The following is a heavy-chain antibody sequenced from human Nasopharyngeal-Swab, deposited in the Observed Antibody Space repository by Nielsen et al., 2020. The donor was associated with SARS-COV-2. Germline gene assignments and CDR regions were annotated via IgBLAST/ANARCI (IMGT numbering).Heavy chain of an antibody. CDR3: ARGDAGAPYYYYMDV. V-gene: IGHV3-23*01. Sequence: GESLKISCAASGFTFSSYAMSWVRQAPGKGLEWVSAISGSGGSTYYADSVKGRFTISRDNSKNTLYLQMNSLRAEDTAVYYCARGDAGAPYYYYMDVWGKGTTVTVPS. D-gene: IGHD2-21*02. CDR1: GFTFSSYA. J-gene: IGHJ6*03. CDR2: ISGSGGST.